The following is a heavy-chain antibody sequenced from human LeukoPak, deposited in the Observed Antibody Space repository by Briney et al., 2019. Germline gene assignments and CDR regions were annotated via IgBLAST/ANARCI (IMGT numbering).Heavy chain of an antibody. J-gene: IGHJ5*02. CDR1: GGFISSGSYY. CDR3: ARGATDQDWFDP. Sequence: PSQTLSLTCTVSGGFISSGSYYWSWIRRPAGTGLEWIGRIYTSGSTNYNPSLKSRVTISVDTSKNQFSLKLSSVIAADTAVYYCARGATDQDWFDPWGQGTLVTVSS. V-gene: IGHV4-61*02. CDR2: IYTSGST.